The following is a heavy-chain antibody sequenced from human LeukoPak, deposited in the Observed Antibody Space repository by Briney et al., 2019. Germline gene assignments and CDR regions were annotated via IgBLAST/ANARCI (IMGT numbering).Heavy chain of an antibody. CDR2: ISYDGSNK. D-gene: IGHD1-14*01. V-gene: IGHV3-30*03. Sequence: GGSLRLSCAASGFTFSSYGMHWVRQAPGKGLEWVAVISYDGSNKYYADSVKGRFTISRDNSKNTLYLQMNSLRAEDTAVYYCATPPTGDYWGQGTLVTVSS. CDR1: GFTFSSYG. CDR3: ATPPTGDY. J-gene: IGHJ4*02.